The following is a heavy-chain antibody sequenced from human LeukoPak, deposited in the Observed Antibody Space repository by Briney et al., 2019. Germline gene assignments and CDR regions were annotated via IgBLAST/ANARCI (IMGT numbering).Heavy chain of an antibody. CDR3: ARDHPRSSYDY. V-gene: IGHV3-13*01. CDR1: GFTVSKYD. J-gene: IGHJ4*02. D-gene: IGHD5-18*01. Sequence: GGSLRLSCAASGFTVSKYDMHWVRQATGKGLEWVSAIGIVGDTYYRGSVKGRFTMSRENGNNNVYLQMNSLRAEDTAVYYYARDHPRSSYDYWGQGTLVTVSS. CDR2: IGIVGDT.